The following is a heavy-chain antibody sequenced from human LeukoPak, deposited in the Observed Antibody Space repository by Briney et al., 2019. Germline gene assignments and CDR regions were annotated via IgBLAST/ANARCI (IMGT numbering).Heavy chain of an antibody. V-gene: IGHV3-30*04. D-gene: IGHD6-19*01. CDR3: ASDRPGQWLPPFNYMDV. Sequence: GGSLRLSCAASGFTFSSYAMSWVRQAPGKGLEWVAVISYDGSNKYYADSVKGRFTISRDNSKNTLYLQMNSLRAEDTAVYYCASDRPGQWLPPFNYMDVWGKGTTVTVSS. CDR1: GFTFSSYA. CDR2: ISYDGSNK. J-gene: IGHJ6*03.